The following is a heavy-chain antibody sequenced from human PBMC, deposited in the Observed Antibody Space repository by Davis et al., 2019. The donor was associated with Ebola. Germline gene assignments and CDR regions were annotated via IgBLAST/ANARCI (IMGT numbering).Heavy chain of an antibody. D-gene: IGHD2-2*01. CDR3: ARALSSTYDYYMDV. J-gene: IGHJ6*03. CDR2: INPTSGVT. Sequence: AASVKVSCKASGYTFIDYYIHWVRQAPGQGLEWMGWINPTSGVTKYAQQFQDWVTMTRDTSITTAYVELSGLTSDDTAIYYCARALSSTYDYYMDVWGKGSAVTVSS. CDR1: GYTFIDYY. V-gene: IGHV1-2*04.